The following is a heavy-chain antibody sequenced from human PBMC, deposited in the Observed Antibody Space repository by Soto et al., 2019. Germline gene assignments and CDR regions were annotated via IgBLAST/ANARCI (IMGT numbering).Heavy chain of an antibody. D-gene: IGHD3-22*01. V-gene: IGHV4-61*08. CDR1: GASVSSGDHY. Sequence: PSETLSLTCTVSGASVSSGDHYWSWIRQPPGKGLEWIAYISYNGSPDYNPSLKSRVSISLDMSKNQLSLKLSSVTAADTAVYYCVRDRPDSLNSFDAFDFWGQGTMVT. CDR2: ISYNGSP. CDR3: VRDRPDSLNSFDAFDF. J-gene: IGHJ3*01.